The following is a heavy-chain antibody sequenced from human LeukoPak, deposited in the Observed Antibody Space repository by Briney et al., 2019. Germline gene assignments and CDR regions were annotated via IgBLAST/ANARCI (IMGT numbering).Heavy chain of an antibody. CDR1: GVIVSRNF. CDR3: ARGSGSGRPLDR. D-gene: IGHD6-19*01. V-gene: IGHV3-53*01. J-gene: IGHJ5*02. CDR2: MYAGGTT. Sequence: PGGSLRLSCAASGVIVSRNFMSWVRQAPGKGLQWVAIMYAGGTTDYSDSVRGRFHISRDSSNNTLSLQINSLRAEDTAVYYCARGSGSGRPLDRWGQGGLVTVSS.